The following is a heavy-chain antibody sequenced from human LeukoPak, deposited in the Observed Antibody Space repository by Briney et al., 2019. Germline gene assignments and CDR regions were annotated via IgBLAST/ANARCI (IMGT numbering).Heavy chain of an antibody. CDR1: GFTVSSNY. Sequence: PGGSLRLSCAASGFTVSSNYMSWVRQAPGKGLEWVSVIYSGGSTYYADSVKGLFTISRDNSKNTLYLQMNSLRAEDTAVYYCARDLRYYDSSGYHNWFDPWGQGTLVTVSS. CDR2: IYSGGST. J-gene: IGHJ5*02. V-gene: IGHV3-53*01. CDR3: ARDLRYYDSSGYHNWFDP. D-gene: IGHD3-22*01.